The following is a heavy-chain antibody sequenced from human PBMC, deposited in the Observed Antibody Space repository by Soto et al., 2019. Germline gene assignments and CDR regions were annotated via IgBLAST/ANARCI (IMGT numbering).Heavy chain of an antibody. CDR3: ARDLNQGSNPFDY. CDR1: GFTFSSYT. CDR2: ISGSGSST. D-gene: IGHD6-6*01. J-gene: IGHJ4*02. Sequence: GGSLRLSCAASGFTFSSYTMSWVRQAPGKGLEWVSTISGSGSSTYSADAVKGRFTISRDNSKNTLYLQMNSLRAEDTAVYYCARDLNQGSNPFDYWGQGTLVTVSS. V-gene: IGHV3-23*01.